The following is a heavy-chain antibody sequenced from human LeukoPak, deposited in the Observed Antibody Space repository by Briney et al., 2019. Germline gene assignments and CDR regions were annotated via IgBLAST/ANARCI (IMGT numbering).Heavy chain of an antibody. V-gene: IGHV3-9*01. CDR2: ISWNSGSI. CDR1: GFTFDDYA. CDR3: AKVASGWQNWFDP. J-gene: IGHJ5*02. D-gene: IGHD6-19*01. Sequence: PGGPLRLSCAASGFTFDDYAMHWVRQAPGKGLEWVSGISWNSGSIGYADSVKGRFTISRDNAKNSLYLQMNSLRAEDTALYYCAKVASGWQNWFDPWGQGTLVTVSS.